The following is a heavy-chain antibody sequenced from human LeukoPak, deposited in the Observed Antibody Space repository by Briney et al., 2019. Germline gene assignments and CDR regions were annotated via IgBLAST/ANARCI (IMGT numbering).Heavy chain of an antibody. CDR3: ATDLG. CDR1: GFTFTSYW. D-gene: IGHD4-17*01. Sequence: GGSLRLSCAASGFTFTSYWMHWVRQPPGKGLVWVSRVEHDGSRTAYADSVMGRSTISRDNARNMVYLQMNSLRAEDTAVYYCATDLGWGQGTLVTVSS. J-gene: IGHJ4*02. V-gene: IGHV3-74*01. CDR2: VEHDGSRT.